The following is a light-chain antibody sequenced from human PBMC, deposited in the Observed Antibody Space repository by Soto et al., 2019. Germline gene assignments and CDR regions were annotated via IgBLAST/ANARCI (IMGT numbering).Light chain of an antibody. V-gene: IGKV2-30*02. Sequence: DVVRTQSPLSLPVTLGQPASISCRASQSLVHSDGNTYLTWFQQSPGQSPRRLIYKVSNRDSGVPDRFSGSGSGTDFTLRVSRVEAEDVGIYYCMQTTHWPYTFGQGTMLEIK. CDR3: MQTTHWPYT. CDR1: QSLVHSDGNTY. J-gene: IGKJ2*01. CDR2: KVS.